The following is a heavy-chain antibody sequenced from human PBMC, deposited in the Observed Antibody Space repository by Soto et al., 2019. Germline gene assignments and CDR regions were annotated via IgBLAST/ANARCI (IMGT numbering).Heavy chain of an antibody. CDR2: ISGSGNYR. V-gene: IGHV3-21*01. Sequence: GGSLRLSCSASGFTFGTYSMNWVRRAPGKGLEWVSSISGSGNYRYFADSVKGRFTISRDNAKNSVFLQMNSLRAEDTAMYYCARAFGDVGDYWGLGTLVTVSS. CDR3: ARAFGDVGDY. J-gene: IGHJ4*02. D-gene: IGHD3-10*01. CDR1: GFTFGTYS.